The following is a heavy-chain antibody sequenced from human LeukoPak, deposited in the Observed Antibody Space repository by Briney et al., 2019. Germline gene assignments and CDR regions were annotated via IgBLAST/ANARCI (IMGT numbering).Heavy chain of an antibody. CDR1: GFTFCSYS. J-gene: IGHJ6*03. CDR2: ISSSSSYI. V-gene: IGHV3-21*01. CDR3: ARAIYCSSTSCPEPRPHSYYYYYMDV. Sequence: GGSLRLSCAASGFTFCSYSMNWVRQAPGKGLEWVSSISSSSSYIYYADSVKGRFTISRDNAKNSLYLQMNSLRAEDTAVYYCARAIYCSSTSCPEPRPHSYYYYYMDVWGKGTTVTVSS. D-gene: IGHD2-2*01.